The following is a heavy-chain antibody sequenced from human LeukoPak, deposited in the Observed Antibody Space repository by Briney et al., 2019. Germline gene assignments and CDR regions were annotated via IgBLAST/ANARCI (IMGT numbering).Heavy chain of an antibody. Sequence: GGSLRLSCAASGFTFISYWMHWVRQAPGKGLVWVSRINSDGSSTSYADSVKGRFTISRDNSKNTMYLQMNNLREEDTAVYYCTRDPILGAPDYFDYWGQGTLVTVSS. D-gene: IGHD1-26*01. CDR3: TRDPILGAPDYFDY. CDR1: GFTFISYW. J-gene: IGHJ4*02. V-gene: IGHV3-74*01. CDR2: INSDGSST.